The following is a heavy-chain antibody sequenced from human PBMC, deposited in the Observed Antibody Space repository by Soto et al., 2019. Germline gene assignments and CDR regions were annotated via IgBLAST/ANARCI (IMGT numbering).Heavy chain of an antibody. J-gene: IGHJ4*02. CDR3: ARDHPTVGLYFDY. CDR1: GFTFSSHW. D-gene: IGHD4-4*01. CDR2: INQDGSEK. V-gene: IGHV3-7*04. Sequence: PGGSLRLSCTVSGFTFSSHWMSWVRQAPGKGLEWVANINQDGSEKYYVDSVKGRFTISRDNAKNSLYLQMNNLRAEDTAVYYCARDHPTVGLYFDYWGQGTLVTVSS.